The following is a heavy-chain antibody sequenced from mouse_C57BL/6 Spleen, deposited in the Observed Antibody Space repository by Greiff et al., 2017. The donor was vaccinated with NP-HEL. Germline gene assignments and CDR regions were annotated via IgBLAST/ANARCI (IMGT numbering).Heavy chain of an antibody. CDR2: IDPENGDT. CDR1: GFNIKDDY. CDR3: TTRRIYYYGSSLDY. Sequence: VQLQQSGAELVRPGASVKLSCTASGFNIKDDYMHWVKQRPEQGLEWIGWIDPENGDTEYASKFQGKATITADTSSTTAYLQLSSLTSQDTAVYYCTTRRIYYYGSSLDYWGQGTTLTVSS. D-gene: IGHD1-1*01. J-gene: IGHJ2*01. V-gene: IGHV14-4*01.